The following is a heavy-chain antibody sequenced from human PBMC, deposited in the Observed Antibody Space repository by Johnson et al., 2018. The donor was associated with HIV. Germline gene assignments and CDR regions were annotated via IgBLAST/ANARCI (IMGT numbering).Heavy chain of an antibody. CDR1: GVTFSNYA. CDR3: ARDSAYCGGDCHDAFDI. J-gene: IGHJ3*02. CDR2: IYSGGST. V-gene: IGHV3-66*02. Sequence: VQLVESGGGLVQPGGSLRLSCAASGVTFSNYAMSWVRQAPGKGLEWVSVIYSGGSTYYADSVKGRFTISRDNSKNTLYLQMNSLRAEDTAVYYCARDSAYCGGDCHDAFDIWGQGTMVTVSS. D-gene: IGHD2-21*02.